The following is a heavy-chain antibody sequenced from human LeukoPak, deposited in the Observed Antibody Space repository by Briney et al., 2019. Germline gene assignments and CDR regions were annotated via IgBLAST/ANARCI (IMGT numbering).Heavy chain of an antibody. CDR1: NGSISTTY. V-gene: IGHV4-59*01. D-gene: IGHD6-19*01. Sequence: SETLSLTCSVSNGSISTTYWSWIRQPPGKGLEWIGNIHYSGNTNYNSSLKSRVTISVDTSKNQFSLKMISVTTADTAVYFCARGGWFHDRWGQGTLVTVSS. CDR3: ARGGWFHDR. J-gene: IGHJ5*02. CDR2: IHYSGNT.